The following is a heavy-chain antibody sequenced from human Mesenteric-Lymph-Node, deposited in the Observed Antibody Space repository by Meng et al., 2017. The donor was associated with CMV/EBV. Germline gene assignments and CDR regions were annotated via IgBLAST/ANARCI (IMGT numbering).Heavy chain of an antibody. J-gene: IGHJ6*02. CDR2: INPNSGGA. D-gene: IGHD5-24*01. CDR1: GYTFTDSY. Sequence: ASVKVSCKASGYTFTDSYIHWVRQAPGQGLEWMGWINPNSGGATYAQKFQGRVTLTRDTSISTAYMELSRLRSDDTAVYYCASVEMATIYYYGMDVWGQGTTVTVSS. V-gene: IGHV1-2*02. CDR3: ASVEMATIYYYGMDV.